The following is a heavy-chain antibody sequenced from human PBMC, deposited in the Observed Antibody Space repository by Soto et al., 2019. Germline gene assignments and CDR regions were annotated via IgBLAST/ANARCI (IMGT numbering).Heavy chain of an antibody. Sequence: QVQLVESGGGVVQPGGSLRLSCTTSGFTFNTHGMYWVRQAPGKGLEWVAIIWYDGSNKYYGDSVKGRFTISRDNSKNTLYLQMNSLRAEDTALYYCARGDCTGAYCYSWPFNYGVDVWGQGTTVTVSS. CDR1: GFTFNTHG. CDR2: IWYDGSNK. CDR3: ARGDCTGAYCYSWPFNYGVDV. V-gene: IGHV3-33*08. D-gene: IGHD2-15*01. J-gene: IGHJ6*02.